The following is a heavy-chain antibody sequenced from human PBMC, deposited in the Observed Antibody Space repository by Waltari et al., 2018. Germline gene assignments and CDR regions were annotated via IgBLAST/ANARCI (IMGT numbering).Heavy chain of an antibody. V-gene: IGHV3-74*01. CDR1: GFTFSTDW. D-gene: IGHD3-16*01. CDR3: IRDAFGQNDF. Sequence: EVQLVESGGGLVQPGGSLRLSCTGSGFTFSTDWMHWVRQAPGKGLGGVLRMNGDGCVISYADSVRGRFTISRDNAKSTLYLEMNSLRDDDTAMYHCIRDAFGQNDFWGQGTLVTVSS. J-gene: IGHJ4*02. CDR2: MNGDGCVI.